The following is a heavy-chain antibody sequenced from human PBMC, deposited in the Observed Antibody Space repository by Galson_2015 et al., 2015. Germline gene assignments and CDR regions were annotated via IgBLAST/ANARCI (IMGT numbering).Heavy chain of an antibody. CDR3: ARDLGLRFLGTGVLTTSLRSGMDV. CDR2: IIPIFGIA. CDR1: GGTFSSYA. D-gene: IGHD3-3*01. Sequence: SVKVSCKASGGTFSSYAISWVRQAPGQGLEWMGGIIPIFGIANYAQKFQGRVTITADKSTSTAYMELSSLRSEDTAVYYCARDLGLRFLGTGVLTTSLRSGMDVWGQGTTVTVSS. J-gene: IGHJ6*02. V-gene: IGHV1-69*10.